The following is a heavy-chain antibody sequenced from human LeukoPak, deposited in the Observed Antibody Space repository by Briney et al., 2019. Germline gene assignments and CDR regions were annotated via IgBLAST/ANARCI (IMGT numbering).Heavy chain of an antibody. J-gene: IGHJ4*02. CDR2: ILPNTGGT. D-gene: IGHD4-11*01. Sequence: GASVKVSCKATGYTFTGYFLHWVRQAPGQGLEWMGWILPNTGGTHYAQKFQGRVTVTRDTSISTAYMEVSRLTSDDTAVYYCARKGEHYSDYDYWGQGTLVTVSS. CDR1: GYTFTGYF. CDR3: ARKGEHYSDYDY. V-gene: IGHV1-2*02.